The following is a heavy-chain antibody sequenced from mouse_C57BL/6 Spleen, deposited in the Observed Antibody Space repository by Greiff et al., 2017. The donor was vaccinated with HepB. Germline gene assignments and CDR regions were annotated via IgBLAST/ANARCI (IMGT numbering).Heavy chain of an antibody. CDR1: GYSITSGYY. CDR3: ARTTVHYAMDY. V-gene: IGHV3-6*01. CDR2: ISYDGSN. J-gene: IGHJ4*01. Sequence: VQLKESGPGLVKPSQSLSLTCSVTGYSITSGYYWNWIRQFPGNKLEWMGYISYDGSNNYNPSLKNRISITRDTSKNQFFLKLNSVTTEDTATYYCARTTVHYAMDYWGQGTSVTVSS. D-gene: IGHD1-1*01.